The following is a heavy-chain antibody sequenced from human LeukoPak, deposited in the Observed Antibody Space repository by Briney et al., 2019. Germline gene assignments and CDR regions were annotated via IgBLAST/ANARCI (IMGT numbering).Heavy chain of an antibody. CDR2: VWYDESNK. D-gene: IGHD3-22*01. Sequence: PGRSLRLSCAASGFTFRGYDMHWVRQAPGKGLEWVAVVWYDESNKYYVDSVKGRFTISRDNSKNTLYPQMNSLRVEDTALYYCAREDSSGAFDIWGQGTMVTVSS. CDR1: GFTFRGYD. CDR3: AREDSSGAFDI. V-gene: IGHV3-33*01. J-gene: IGHJ3*02.